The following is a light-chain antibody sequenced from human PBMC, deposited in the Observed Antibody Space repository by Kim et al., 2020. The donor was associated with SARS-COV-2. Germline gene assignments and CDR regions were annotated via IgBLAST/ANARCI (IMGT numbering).Light chain of an antibody. CDR1: NSGSKS. Sequence: PGNTARITCGGNNSGSKSVHWYQQKPGQAPVLVIYYDSDRPSGIPERFSGSNSGNTATLTISRVEAGDEADYYCQVWDSSSDHPGVFGGGTQLTVL. J-gene: IGLJ3*02. CDR2: YDS. V-gene: IGLV3-21*04. CDR3: QVWDSSSDHPGV.